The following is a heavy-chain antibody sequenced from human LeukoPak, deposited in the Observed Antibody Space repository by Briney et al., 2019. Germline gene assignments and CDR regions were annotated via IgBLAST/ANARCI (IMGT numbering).Heavy chain of an antibody. CDR2: ISGSGGST. D-gene: IGHD3-22*01. Sequence: PGGSLRLSCAASGFTFSSYAMIWVRQAPGKGLEWVSAISGSGGSTYYADSVKGRFTISRDNSKNTLSLQMNSLRAEDTAVYYCVRGNYYDSLGRAREAFDIWGQGTMVIVSS. CDR3: VRGNYYDSLGRAREAFDI. J-gene: IGHJ3*02. CDR1: GFTFSSYA. V-gene: IGHV3-23*01.